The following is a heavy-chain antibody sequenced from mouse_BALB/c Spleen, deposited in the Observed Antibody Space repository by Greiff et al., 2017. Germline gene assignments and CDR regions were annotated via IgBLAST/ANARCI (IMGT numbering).Heavy chain of an antibody. CDR2: IDPANGNT. D-gene: IGHD2-4*01. V-gene: IGHV14-3*02. CDR1: GFNIKDTY. CDR3: ARLDYDWYFDV. J-gene: IGHJ1*01. Sequence: VQLKESGAELVKPGASVKLSCTASGFNIKDTYMHWVKQRPEQGLGWIGRIDPANGNTKYDPKFQGKATITADTSSNTAYLQLSSLTSEDTAVYYCARLDYDWYFDVWGAGTTVTVSS.